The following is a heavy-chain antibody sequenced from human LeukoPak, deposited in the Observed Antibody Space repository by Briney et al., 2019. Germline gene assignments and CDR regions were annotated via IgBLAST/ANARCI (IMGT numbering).Heavy chain of an antibody. CDR3: AKHIHGSGSPFDY. V-gene: IGHV3-23*01. Sequence: GGSVRLSCAASGFTFSSYAMSWVRQAPGKGLEWVSAISGSGGSTYYADSVKGRFTISRDNSKNTLYLQMNSLRAEDTAVYYCAKHIHGSGSPFDYWGQGTLVTVSS. CDR2: ISGSGGST. J-gene: IGHJ4*02. CDR1: GFTFSSYA. D-gene: IGHD3-10*01.